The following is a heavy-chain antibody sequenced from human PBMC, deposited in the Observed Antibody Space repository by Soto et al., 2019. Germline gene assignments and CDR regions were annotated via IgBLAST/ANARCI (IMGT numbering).Heavy chain of an antibody. CDR2: VYHSGST. CDR1: GGYINSSYW. Sequence: SSETLSLTCAVYGGYINSSYWWSWVRQPPGKGLEWIGEVYHSGSTNYNPSLKSRVTISVDKSKNQFSLRLSSVTAADTAVYYCAWGAYYYYMDVWRKGTTVTVSS. CDR3: AWGAYYYYMDV. J-gene: IGHJ6*03. D-gene: IGHD3-16*01. V-gene: IGHV4-4*02.